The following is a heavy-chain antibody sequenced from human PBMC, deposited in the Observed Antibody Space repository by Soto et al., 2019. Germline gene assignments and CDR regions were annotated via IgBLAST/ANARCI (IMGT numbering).Heavy chain of an antibody. J-gene: IGHJ4*02. Sequence: SETLSLTCTVSGGSISSCYWTWIRQPPGKGLEWIGYIYSNGRTNYNPSLKSRVTISVDTSKNQFSLKLRSVTAADTAVYYCTSGVNWNDVSDYWGQGTLVTVSS. D-gene: IGHD1-1*01. CDR3: TSGVNWNDVSDY. CDR2: IYSNGRT. CDR1: GGSISSCY. V-gene: IGHV4-59*01.